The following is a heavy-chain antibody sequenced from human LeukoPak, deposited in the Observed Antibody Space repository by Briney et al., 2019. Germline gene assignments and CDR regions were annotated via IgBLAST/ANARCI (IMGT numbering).Heavy chain of an antibody. V-gene: IGHV3-7*04. CDR3: ARLTSYGSGSYSFEY. Sequence: GGSLRLSCAASRLTFSSYWMTWVRQAPGKGLEWVANIRQDGSEYYYVASVKGRFTISRDNAKNSLYLQMNSLRAEDTAVYYCARLTSYGSGSYSFEYWGQGTPVTVSS. J-gene: IGHJ4*02. CDR2: IRQDGSEY. D-gene: IGHD3-10*01. CDR1: RLTFSSYW.